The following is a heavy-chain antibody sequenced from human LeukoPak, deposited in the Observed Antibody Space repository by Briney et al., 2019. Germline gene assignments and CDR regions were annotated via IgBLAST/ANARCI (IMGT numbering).Heavy chain of an antibody. CDR2: INPSGGST. J-gene: IGHJ3*02. V-gene: IGHV1-46*01. Sequence: GASVKVSCKASGYTFTSYYMHWVRQAPGQGLEWMGIINPSGGSTSYAQKFQGRVTMTRDTSTSTVYMELSSLRSEDTAVYYCARGGEGTIAARHTSHAFDIWGQGTMVTVSS. CDR3: ARGGEGTIAARHTSHAFDI. D-gene: IGHD6-6*01. CDR1: GYTFTSYY.